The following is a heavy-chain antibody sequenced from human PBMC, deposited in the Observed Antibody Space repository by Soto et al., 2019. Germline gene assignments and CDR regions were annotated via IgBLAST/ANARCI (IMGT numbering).Heavy chain of an antibody. CDR2: ISYDGSNK. V-gene: IGHV3-30-3*01. J-gene: IGHJ6*02. Sequence: PGGSLRLSCAASGFTFSSYAMHWVRQAPGKGLEWVAVISYDGSNKYYADSVKGRFTISRDNSKNTLYLQMNSLRAEDTAVYYCARDQIVGATPGYYGMDVWGQGTTVTVSS. CDR3: ARDQIVGATPGYYGMDV. CDR1: GFTFSSYA. D-gene: IGHD1-26*01.